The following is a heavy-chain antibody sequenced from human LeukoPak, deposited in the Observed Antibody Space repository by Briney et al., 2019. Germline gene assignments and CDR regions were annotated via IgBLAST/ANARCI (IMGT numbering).Heavy chain of an antibody. CDR1: GGTFISYA. CDR3: ASSTTGQGDFDY. Sequence: GASVKVPCKASGGTFISYAISWVRQAPGQGLEWMGGIIPIFGTANYAQKFQGRVTITADESTSTAYMELSSLRSEDTAVYYCASSTTGQGDFDYWGQGTLVTVSS. V-gene: IGHV1-69*13. J-gene: IGHJ4*02. CDR2: IIPIFGTA. D-gene: IGHD1-1*01.